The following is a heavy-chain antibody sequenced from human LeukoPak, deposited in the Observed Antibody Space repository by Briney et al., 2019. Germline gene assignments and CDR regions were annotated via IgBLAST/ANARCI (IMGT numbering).Heavy chain of an antibody. D-gene: IGHD6-13*01. CDR3: ARPGPGTAATGNLDY. Sequence: GASVKVSCKASGYTFTSYYMHWVRQAPGQGLEWMGIINPSGGSTSYAQKFQGRVTMTRDTSTSTVYMELSSLRSEDTAVYYCARPGPGTAATGNLDYWGQGTLVTVSS. J-gene: IGHJ4*02. CDR2: INPSGGST. CDR1: GYTFTSYY. V-gene: IGHV1-46*01.